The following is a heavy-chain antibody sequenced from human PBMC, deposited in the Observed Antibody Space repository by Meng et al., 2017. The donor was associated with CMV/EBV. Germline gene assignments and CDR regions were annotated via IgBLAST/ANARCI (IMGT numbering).Heavy chain of an antibody. Sequence: SCEASGFTFSSSWLHWFRQVPGKGLVWVSRINSDGTSASYADSVQGRFTISRDNAKSTLYLQMNSLRAEDTAVYYCARGYSGTYRADYWGQGTLVTVSS. J-gene: IGHJ4*02. CDR2: INSDGTSA. CDR3: ARGYSGTYRADY. CDR1: GFTFSSSW. V-gene: IGHV3-74*01. D-gene: IGHD1-26*01.